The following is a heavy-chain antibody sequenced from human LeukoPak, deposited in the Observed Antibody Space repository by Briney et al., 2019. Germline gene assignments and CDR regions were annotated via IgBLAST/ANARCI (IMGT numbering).Heavy chain of an antibody. D-gene: IGHD3-10*01. J-gene: IGHJ3*02. CDR1: GFTFDDYA. CDR3: AIMEYGSGSVHDAFDI. CDR2: ISWNSGSI. Sequence: PGGSLRLSCAASGFTFDDYAMHWVRQAPGKGLEWISGISWNSGSIGYADSVKGRFTISRDNAKNSLYLQMNSLRAEDMALYYYAIMEYGSGSVHDAFDIWGQGTMVTVSS. V-gene: IGHV3-9*03.